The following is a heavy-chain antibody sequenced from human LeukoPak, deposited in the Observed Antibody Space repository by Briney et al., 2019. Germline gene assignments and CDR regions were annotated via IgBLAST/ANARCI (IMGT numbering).Heavy chain of an antibody. D-gene: IGHD3-3*01. CDR2: IFKTGSTT. Sequence: PGGSLRLSCAASGFIFSGYAMSWVRQAPGKGLECVSTIFKTGSTTYYADSVRGRFTISRDNAKNSLYLQMNSLRAEDTAVYYCARDSGYDFWSGYLFDYWGQGTLVTVSS. V-gene: IGHV3-23*05. CDR3: ARDSGYDFWSGYLFDY. CDR1: GFIFSGYA. J-gene: IGHJ4*02.